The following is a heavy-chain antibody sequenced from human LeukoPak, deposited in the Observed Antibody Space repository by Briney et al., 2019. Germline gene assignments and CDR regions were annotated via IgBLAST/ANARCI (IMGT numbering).Heavy chain of an antibody. Sequence: GGSLRLSCAASGFTFSSYSMNWVRQAPGKGLEWVSSISSSSSSIRYADSVKGRFTISRDNAKNSLYLQMNTLRAEDTAVYYCARVGSVGAFDIWGHGTMVIVSS. CDR3: ARVGSVGAFDI. CDR1: GFTFSSYS. CDR2: ISSSSSSI. J-gene: IGHJ3*02. D-gene: IGHD1-26*01. V-gene: IGHV3-21*01.